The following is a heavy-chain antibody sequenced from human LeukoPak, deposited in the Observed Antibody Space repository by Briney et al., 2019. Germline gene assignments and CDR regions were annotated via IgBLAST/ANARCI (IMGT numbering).Heavy chain of an antibody. J-gene: IGHJ4*02. D-gene: IGHD2-15*01. CDR2: INPSGGST. CDR3: ARDVPGIVVVVAARDLDY. V-gene: IGHV1-46*01. Sequence: GASVKVSCKASGYTFTSYYMHWVRQAPGQGLEWMGIINPSGGSTSYAQKFQGRVTMTTDTSTSTAYMELRSLRSDDTAVYYCARDVPGIVVVVAARDLDYWGQGTLVTVSS. CDR1: GYTFTSYY.